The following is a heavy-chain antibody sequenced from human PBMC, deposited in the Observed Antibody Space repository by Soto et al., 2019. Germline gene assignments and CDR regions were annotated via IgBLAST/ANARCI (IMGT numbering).Heavy chain of an antibody. CDR1: GYTFTSYA. Sequence: ASVKVSCKASGYTFTSYAMHWVRQAPGQRLEWMGWINAGNGNTKYPQKFQGRVTITRDTSASTAYMELSSLRSEDTAVYYCAREALYCGGDCYSASYFDYWGQGTLVTVSS. V-gene: IGHV1-3*01. CDR2: INAGNGNT. J-gene: IGHJ4*02. D-gene: IGHD2-21*02. CDR3: AREALYCGGDCYSASYFDY.